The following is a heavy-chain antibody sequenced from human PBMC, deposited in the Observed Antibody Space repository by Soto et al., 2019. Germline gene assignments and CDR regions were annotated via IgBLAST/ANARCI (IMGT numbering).Heavy chain of an antibody. CDR2: TYYRSKWYN. D-gene: IGHD6-13*01. CDR1: GDSVSSNSAA. J-gene: IGHJ5*02. Sequence: KQSQTLSLTCAISGDSVSSNSAAWNWIRQSPSRGLECLGRTYYRSKWYNDYAVSVKSRITINPDTSKNQFSLQLNSVTPEDTAVYYCAREQGAAPNPWFDPWGQGTLVTVSS. V-gene: IGHV6-1*01. CDR3: AREQGAAPNPWFDP.